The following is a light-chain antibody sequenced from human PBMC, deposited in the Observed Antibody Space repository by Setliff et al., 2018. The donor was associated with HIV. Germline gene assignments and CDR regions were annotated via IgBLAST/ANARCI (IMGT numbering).Light chain of an antibody. V-gene: IGLV2-14*03. CDR1: SGDIGGSNY. CDR3: SSYTSTTTLYV. CDR2: DVT. Sequence: QSALAQPPSVSGSPGQSITISCTGTSGDIGGSNYVSWYQQHPGKAPKLMIYDVTHRPSGVSVRFSGSKSGNTASLTISGLQAEDEADYYCSSYTSTTTLYVFGSGTKVTVL. J-gene: IGLJ1*01.